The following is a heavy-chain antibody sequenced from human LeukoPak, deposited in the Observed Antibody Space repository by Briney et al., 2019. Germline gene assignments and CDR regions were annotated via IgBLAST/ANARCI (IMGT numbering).Heavy chain of an antibody. V-gene: IGHV3-21*01. J-gene: IGHJ4*02. D-gene: IGHD1-26*01. CDR3: SRLIPWELSVGLFDY. CDR1: GLTFSIYS. Sequence: PGGSLILSCPLCGLTFSIYSMNWVRQAPGEGREWVSSIISSSSYIYYANSVKGRFTISRDNAKNSLYLQMNSLRAEDTAVYYCSRLIPWELSVGLFDYWGQGTLVTVSS. CDR2: IISSSSYI.